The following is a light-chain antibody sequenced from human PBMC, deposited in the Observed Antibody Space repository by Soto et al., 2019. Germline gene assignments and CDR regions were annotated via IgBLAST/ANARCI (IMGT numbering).Light chain of an antibody. CDR1: SSDVGSYNL. CDR3: CSYARSSTYV. J-gene: IGLJ1*01. CDR2: EGS. V-gene: IGLV2-23*01. Sequence: QSALTQPASVSGSPGQSITISCTGTSSDVGSYNLVSWYQQHPGKAPKVMIYEGSKRPSGVSNRFSGSKSDSTAFLTISGLQAEDEADDFCCSYARSSTYVFGTGTKLTVI.